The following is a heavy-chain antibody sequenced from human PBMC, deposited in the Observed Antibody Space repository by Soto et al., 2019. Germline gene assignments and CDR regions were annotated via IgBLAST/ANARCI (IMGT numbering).Heavy chain of an antibody. CDR2: IKSKTDGGTT. CDR3: TTWAMSVLRFLDWLPDAFAI. V-gene: IGHV3-15*01. D-gene: IGHD3-3*01. CDR1: GFTFSNAW. J-gene: IGHJ3*02. Sequence: GGSLRLSCAASGFTFSNAWMSWVRQAPGKGLEWVGRIKSKTDGGTTDYAAPVKGRFTISRDDSKNTLYLQMNSLKTEDTAVYYCTTWAMSVLRFLDWLPDAFAIWGQGTMVTVSS.